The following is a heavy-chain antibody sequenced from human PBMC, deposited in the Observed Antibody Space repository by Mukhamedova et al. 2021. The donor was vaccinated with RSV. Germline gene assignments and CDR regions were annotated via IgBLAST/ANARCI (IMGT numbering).Heavy chain of an antibody. J-gene: IGHJ4*02. CDR2: AADGNT. CDR3: AKDLVSSTGRGYDY. V-gene: IGHV3-23*01. Sequence: AADGNTYYADSVRGRLSISRDTSKSTLYLQMNSLGAEDTARYYCAKDLVSSTGRGYDYWGQGTLVTVSS. D-gene: IGHD2-2*01.